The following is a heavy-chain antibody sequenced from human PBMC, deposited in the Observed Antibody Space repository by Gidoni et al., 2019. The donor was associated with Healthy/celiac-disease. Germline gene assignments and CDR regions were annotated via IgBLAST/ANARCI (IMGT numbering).Heavy chain of an antibody. Sequence: QVQLVEPGGGVVQPGRSLRLSCAASGFTFSSYAMHWVRQAPGKGLEWVAVISYDGSNKYYADSVKGRFTISRDNSKNTLYLQMNSLRAEDTAVYYCARDRGWELLPRLYYYYYGMDVWGQGTTVTVSS. J-gene: IGHJ6*02. CDR2: ISYDGSNK. D-gene: IGHD1-26*01. CDR3: ARDRGWELLPRLYYYYYGMDV. CDR1: GFTFSSYA. V-gene: IGHV3-30*04.